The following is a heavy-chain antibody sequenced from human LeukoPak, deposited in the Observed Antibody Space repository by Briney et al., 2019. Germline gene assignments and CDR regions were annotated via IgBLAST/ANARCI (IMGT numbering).Heavy chain of an antibody. Sequence: PSETLSLTCTVSGASISTHYWSWLRQPPGKELEGIAYLRDTESTKDNPSLKSRVALSADTSKNQFSLRLTSVTAADTAIYYCATLKRGSVFGYFNFWGQGPLVTVSS. D-gene: IGHD3-3*01. J-gene: IGHJ4*02. CDR2: LRDTEST. V-gene: IGHV4-59*11. CDR1: GASISTHY. CDR3: ATLKRGSVFGYFNF.